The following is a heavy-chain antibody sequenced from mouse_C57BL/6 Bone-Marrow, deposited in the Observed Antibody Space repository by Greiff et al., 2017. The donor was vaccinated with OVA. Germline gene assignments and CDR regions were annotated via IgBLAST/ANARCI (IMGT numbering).Heavy chain of an antibody. V-gene: IGHV5-16*01. Sequence: EVMLVESEGGLVQPGSSMKLSCTASGFTFSDYYMAWVRQVPEKGLEWVANINYDGSSTYYLDSLKSRFIISRDNAKNILYLQMSSLKSEDTATYYCARGTTVASYYFDYWGQGTTLTVSS. J-gene: IGHJ2*01. D-gene: IGHD1-1*01. CDR3: ARGTTVASYYFDY. CDR1: GFTFSDYY. CDR2: INYDGSST.